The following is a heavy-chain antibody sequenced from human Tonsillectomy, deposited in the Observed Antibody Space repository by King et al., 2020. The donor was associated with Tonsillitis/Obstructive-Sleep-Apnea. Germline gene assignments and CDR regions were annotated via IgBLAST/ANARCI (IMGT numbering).Heavy chain of an antibody. CDR2: IKSKTDGGRT. Sequence: VQLVESGGGLVKPGGSLRLSCAASGFTFSNAWMSWVRQAPGKGLEWVGRIKSKTDGGRTDYAAPVKGRFTISRDDSKNTLYLQMNSLKTEDTAVYYCTTQIVGGNTYAYWGQGTLVTVSS. V-gene: IGHV3-15*01. D-gene: IGHD1-26*01. CDR1: GFTFSNAW. CDR3: TTQIVGGNTYAY. J-gene: IGHJ4*02.